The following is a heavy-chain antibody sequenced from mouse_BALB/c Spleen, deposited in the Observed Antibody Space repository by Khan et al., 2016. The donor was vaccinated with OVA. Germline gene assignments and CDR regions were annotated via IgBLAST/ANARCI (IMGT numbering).Heavy chain of an antibody. Sequence: VQLKESGPGLVKPSQSLSLTSDYAWNWIRQFPGNKLEWMGYISYSGRTSFNPSLKSRIPITRDTSMNQFFLQLNSVTIEDTATYYCERSVTITTVVATDFDYWGQGTTLTVSS. J-gene: IGHJ2*01. V-gene: IGHV3-2*02. CDR3: ERSVTITTVVATDFDY. D-gene: IGHD1-1*01. CDR1: DYA. CDR2: ISYSGRT.